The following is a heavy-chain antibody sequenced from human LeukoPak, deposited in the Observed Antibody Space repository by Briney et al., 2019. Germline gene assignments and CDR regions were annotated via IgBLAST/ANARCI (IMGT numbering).Heavy chain of an antibody. Sequence: GGSLRLSCAASGFTFSNYAMHWVRQAPGKGLEWVAVISYDGNNKYYADSVKGRFTISRDNSKNTLYLQMNSLRAEDTAVYYCARDRVVVTAIRYYYYGMDVWGQGTTVTVSS. CDR1: GFTFSNYA. D-gene: IGHD2-21*02. J-gene: IGHJ6*02. CDR2: ISYDGNNK. CDR3: ARDRVVVTAIRYYYYGMDV. V-gene: IGHV3-30*14.